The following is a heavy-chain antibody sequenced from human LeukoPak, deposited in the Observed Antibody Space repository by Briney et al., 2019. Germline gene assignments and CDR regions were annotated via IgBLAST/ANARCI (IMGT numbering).Heavy chain of an antibody. CDR1: GYTFTSYG. CDR2: ISAYNGNT. J-gene: IGHJ4*02. D-gene: IGHD3-10*01. V-gene: IGHV1-18*01. Sequence: ASVKVSCKASGYTFTSYGISWVRQAPGRGLEWMGWISAYNGNTNYAQKLQGRVTMTTDTSTSTAYMELRSLRSDDTAVYYCARVPLRAVRGVIMDYWGQGTLVTVSS. CDR3: ARVPLRAVRGVIMDY.